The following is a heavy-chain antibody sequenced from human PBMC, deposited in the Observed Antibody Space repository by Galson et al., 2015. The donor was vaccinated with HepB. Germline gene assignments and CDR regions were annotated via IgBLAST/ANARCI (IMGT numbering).Heavy chain of an antibody. D-gene: IGHD3-10*01. J-gene: IGHJ4*02. CDR2: LSGSGSST. Sequence: SLRLSCATSGFAFSSHAMSWVRQTPGKGLEWVSALSGSGSSTFYADSVKGRFTISRDNSRNTLYLQMNSLRAEDTALYYCAKVYYVSGSYYWGGNYFDYWGQGTLVTVSS. CDR1: GFAFSSHA. V-gene: IGHV3-23*01. CDR3: AKVYYVSGSYYWGGNYFDY.